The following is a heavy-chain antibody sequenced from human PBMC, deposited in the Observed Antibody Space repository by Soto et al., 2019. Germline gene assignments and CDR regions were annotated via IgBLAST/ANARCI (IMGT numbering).Heavy chain of an antibody. D-gene: IGHD4-17*01. CDR3: AKDGAYTVTTSGFH. V-gene: IGHV3-23*01. CDR1: GFTFSSYA. CDR2: ISGSGGST. J-gene: IGHJ4*02. Sequence: GGSLRLSCAASGFTFSSYAMSWVRQAPGKGLEWVSAISGSGGSTYYADSVKGRFTISRDNSKNTLYLQMNSLRAEDTAVYYCAKDGAYTVTTSGFHWGQGTLVTVSS.